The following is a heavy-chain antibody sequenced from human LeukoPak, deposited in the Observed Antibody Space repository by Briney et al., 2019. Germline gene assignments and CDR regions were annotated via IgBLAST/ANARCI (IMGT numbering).Heavy chain of an antibody. J-gene: IGHJ6*02. CDR3: ARVDYTSYFYYGMDV. Sequence: GASVKVSCKASGYTFTSYDINWVRQATGQGLEWMGWMNPNSGNTGYAQKFLGRVTMTRNTSISTAYMELSSLRSEDTAVYYCARVDYTSYFYYGMDVWGQGTTVTVSS. D-gene: IGHD4-4*01. CDR1: GYTFTSYD. CDR2: MNPNSGNT. V-gene: IGHV1-8*01.